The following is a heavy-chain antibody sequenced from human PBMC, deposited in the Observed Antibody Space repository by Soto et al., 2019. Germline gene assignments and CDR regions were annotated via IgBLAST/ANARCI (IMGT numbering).Heavy chain of an antibody. D-gene: IGHD3-10*01. CDR2: ISKSGDST. CDR1: GVTFTSYA. Sequence: GGSLRRSWAASGVTFTSYAMTWAGQVPGEGLQWVSSISKSGDSTYYADSVKGRFTTSRDNSKNTLYLQMNSLRAEDTAIYYCAKGSFGFDYWGQGTLVTVSS. CDR3: AKGSFGFDY. J-gene: IGHJ4*02. V-gene: IGHV3-23*01.